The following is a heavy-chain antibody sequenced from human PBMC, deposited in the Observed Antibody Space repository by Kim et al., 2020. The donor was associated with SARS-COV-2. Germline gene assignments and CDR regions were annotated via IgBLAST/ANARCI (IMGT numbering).Heavy chain of an antibody. J-gene: IGHJ4*02. D-gene: IGHD3-10*01. Sequence: KFEGRVTMTADESTSTAYMELSSLGSEDTAVYYCAREYGWFGERAGYFDYWGQGTLVTVSS. CDR3: AREYGWFGERAGYFDY. V-gene: IGHV1-69*01.